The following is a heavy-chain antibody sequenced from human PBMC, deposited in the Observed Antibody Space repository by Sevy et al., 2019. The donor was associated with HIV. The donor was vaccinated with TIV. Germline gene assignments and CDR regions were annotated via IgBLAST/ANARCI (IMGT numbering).Heavy chain of an antibody. CDR3: ARDRPTLNYQASSGYNYYFDS. Sequence: GGSLRLSCAASGFTFSSYNMNWVRQAPGKGLEWISSITGDSSYMYDADAVKGRFTSSIDNAKNSWYLHMNGLRAEETAVYYCARDRPTLNYQASSGYNYYFDSWGQGTLVTVSS. V-gene: IGHV3-21*01. CDR1: GFTFSSYN. CDR2: ITGDSSYM. J-gene: IGHJ4*02. D-gene: IGHD3-22*01.